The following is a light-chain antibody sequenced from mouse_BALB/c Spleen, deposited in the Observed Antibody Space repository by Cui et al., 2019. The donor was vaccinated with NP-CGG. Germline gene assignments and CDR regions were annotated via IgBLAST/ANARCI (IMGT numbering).Light chain of an antibody. V-gene: IGLV1*01. Sequence: HAVVTTAPATTTSPGETVTLTCRSSTGAVATSNYANWVQEKPDHLFTGLIGGTNNRVPGVPARFSGSLIGDKAALTITGAQTEDEAIYFCALWYSNHWVFGGGTKLTVL. CDR1: TGAVATSNY. CDR2: GTN. J-gene: IGLJ1*01. CDR3: ALWYSNHWV.